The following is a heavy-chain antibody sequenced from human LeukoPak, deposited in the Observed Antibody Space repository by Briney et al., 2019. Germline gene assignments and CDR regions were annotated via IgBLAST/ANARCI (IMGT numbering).Heavy chain of an antibody. CDR3: ARDSPGTYCSGGSCYSNWFDP. CDR1: GFTFRSYG. D-gene: IGHD2-15*01. J-gene: IGHJ5*02. V-gene: IGHV3-23*01. CDR2: ISGSGGST. Sequence: GGSLRLSCAASGFTFRSYGMSWVRQAPGKGLEWVSAISGSGGSTDYADSVKGRFTISRDNAKNSLYLQMNSLRAEDTAVYYCARDSPGTYCSGGSCYSNWFDPWGQGTLVTVSS.